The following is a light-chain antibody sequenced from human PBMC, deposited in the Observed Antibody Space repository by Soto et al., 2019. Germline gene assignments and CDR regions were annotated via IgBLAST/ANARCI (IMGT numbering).Light chain of an antibody. CDR1: QSVSSY. Sequence: EIVLTQSPATLSLSPGERATLSCRASQSVSSYLAWYQQKPGQAPRLLIYDASNRATGIPARFSGSGSGTDFTLTISSLEPEDFAVYYCQQRYNWIFTFGPGTKVDI. J-gene: IGKJ3*01. V-gene: IGKV3-11*01. CDR3: QQRYNWIFT. CDR2: DAS.